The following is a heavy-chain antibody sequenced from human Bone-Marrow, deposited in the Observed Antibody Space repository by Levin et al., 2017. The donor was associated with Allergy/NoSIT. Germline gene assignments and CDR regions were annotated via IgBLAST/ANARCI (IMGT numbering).Heavy chain of an antibody. V-gene: IGHV4-39*01. CDR1: GGSISSSSHC. J-gene: IGHJ4*02. Sequence: SCTFSGGSISSSSHCWGWIRQPPGQGLEWIGMVRYTGTSYYNPSLKSRVSMSVDTSKNQFSLRLRSVTDADTAVYYCARQTDGTSKTDYWGQGILVTVSS. D-gene: IGHD2-21*02. CDR3: ARQTDGTSKTDY. CDR2: VRYTGTS.